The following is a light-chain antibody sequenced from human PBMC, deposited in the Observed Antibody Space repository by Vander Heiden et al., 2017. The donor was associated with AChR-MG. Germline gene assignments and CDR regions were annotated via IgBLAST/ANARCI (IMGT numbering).Light chain of an antibody. CDR1: QSISSY. J-gene: IGKJ1*01. V-gene: IGKV1-39*01. CDR2: AAS. CDR3: QQSDSTTWT. Sequence: DIQMTQSPSSLSASVGDRVTITCRASQSISSYLNWYQQKPGKAPKLLIYAASGLQSGVPSRFSGSGSGTDFTLTISRLQPEDFATYYCQQSDSTTWTFGQGTKVEIK.